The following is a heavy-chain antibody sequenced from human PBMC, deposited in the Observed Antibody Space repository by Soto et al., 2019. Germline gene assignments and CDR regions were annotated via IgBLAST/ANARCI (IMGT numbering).Heavy chain of an antibody. D-gene: IGHD3-22*01. J-gene: IGHJ4*02. CDR3: AKDRDYYDSSGYYEFDY. CDR2: ISYDGSNK. V-gene: IGHV3-30-3*01. Sequence: GGSLRLSCAASGFTFSSYAMHWVRQAPGKGLEWVAVISYDGSNKYYADSVKGRFTISRDNSKNTLYLQMNSLRAEDTAVYYCAKDRDYYDSSGYYEFDYWGQGTLVTVSS. CDR1: GFTFSSYA.